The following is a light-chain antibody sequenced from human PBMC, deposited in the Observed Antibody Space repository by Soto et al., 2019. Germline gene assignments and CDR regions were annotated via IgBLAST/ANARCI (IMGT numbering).Light chain of an antibody. CDR3: QQYGSSLFT. Sequence: EIVLTQSPGTLSLSPGGRATLSCRASQSVSSSYLAWYQQKPGQAPRLLIYGASSSATGIPDRFSGSGSGTDFTRTISRLEPEDLALYYCQQYGSSLFTFGPGTKVDIK. J-gene: IGKJ3*01. CDR1: QSVSSSY. CDR2: GAS. V-gene: IGKV3-20*01.